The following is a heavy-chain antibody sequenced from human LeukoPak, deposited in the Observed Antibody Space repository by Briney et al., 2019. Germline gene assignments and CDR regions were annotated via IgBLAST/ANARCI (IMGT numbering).Heavy chain of an antibody. D-gene: IGHD3-10*01. CDR1: GGSFSGYY. CDR3: AGSPLSGSRSYDG. CDR2: INHSGSS. Sequence: SDTLSLTCAVYGGSFSGYYWSWIRQPPGKGLEWIGEINHSGSSNYNPSLKSRVTISVDTSKNQFSLKLSSVTAADTAVYYCAGSPLSGSRSYDGWGQGTLVTVSS. V-gene: IGHV4-34*01. J-gene: IGHJ4*02.